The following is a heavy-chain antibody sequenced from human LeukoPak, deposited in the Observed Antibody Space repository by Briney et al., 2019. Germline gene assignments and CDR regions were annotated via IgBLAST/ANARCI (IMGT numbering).Heavy chain of an antibody. J-gene: IGHJ3*02. CDR1: GGSISSSSYY. Sequence: PSETLSLTCTVSGGSISSSSYYWGWIRQPPGKGLEWIGSIYYSGSTYYNPSLKSRVTISVDTSKNQFSLKLSSVTAADTAVYYCARDGLPIAAAGEPDAFDIWGQGTMVTVSS. D-gene: IGHD6-13*01. CDR3: ARDGLPIAAAGEPDAFDI. CDR2: IYYSGST. V-gene: IGHV4-39*07.